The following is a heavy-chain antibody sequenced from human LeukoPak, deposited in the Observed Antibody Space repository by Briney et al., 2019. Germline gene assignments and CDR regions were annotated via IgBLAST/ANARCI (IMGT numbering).Heavy chain of an antibody. V-gene: IGHV3-20*04. D-gene: IGHD4-11*01. CDR2: ITWNGGTT. CDR3: ARDSLQSTN. J-gene: IGHJ4*02. Sequence: GSLRLSCAASGFTFDDHGMNWVRQAPGKGLEWVSGITWNGGTTGYADSVRGRFTISRDNAKNSLYLQMNSLRAEDTAVYYCARDSLQSTNWGQGTLVTVSS. CDR1: GFTFDDHG.